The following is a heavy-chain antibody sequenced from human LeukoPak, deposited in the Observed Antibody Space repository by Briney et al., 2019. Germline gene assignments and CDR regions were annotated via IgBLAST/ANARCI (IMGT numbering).Heavy chain of an antibody. CDR2: IRYDGSNK. CDR1: GFTFSSYG. J-gene: IGHJ4*02. D-gene: IGHD3-9*01. V-gene: IGHV3-30*02. Sequence: GGSLRLSCAASGFTFSSYGMHWVRQAPGKGLEWVAFIRYDGSNKYYADSVKGRFTISRDNSKNTLYLQMNSLRAEDTAVYYCARPYYDILTGYRPFDYWGQGTLVIVSS. CDR3: ARPYYDILTGYRPFDY.